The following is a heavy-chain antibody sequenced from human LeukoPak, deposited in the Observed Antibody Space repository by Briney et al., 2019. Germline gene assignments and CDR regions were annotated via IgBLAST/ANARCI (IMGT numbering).Heavy chain of an antibody. V-gene: IGHV4-38-2*02. J-gene: IGHJ4*02. D-gene: IGHD6-13*01. CDR2: IYHSGRT. CDR1: GYSISGGYY. CDR3: ASTGYSSSWYEGQIDY. Sequence: SETLSLTCTVSGYSISGGYYWGWIRQPPGKGLEWIGNIYHSGRTYYNPSLKSRVTISVDTSKNQLSLRLSSVAAADTAVYYCASTGYSSSWYEGQIDYWGQGTLVTVSS.